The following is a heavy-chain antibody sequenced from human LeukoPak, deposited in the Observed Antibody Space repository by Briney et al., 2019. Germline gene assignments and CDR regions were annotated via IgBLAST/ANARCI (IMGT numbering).Heavy chain of an antibody. Sequence: ASVKVSCKASGCTFSSYAMSWVRQAPGQGLEWMGRIIPILGIANYAQKFQGRVTMTADKSTSTAYMELSSLRSEDTAVYYCARVKSQTAIFDYWGQGTLVTDSS. V-gene: IGHV1-69*04. CDR1: GCTFSSYA. CDR3: ARVKSQTAIFDY. J-gene: IGHJ4*02. CDR2: IIPILGIA.